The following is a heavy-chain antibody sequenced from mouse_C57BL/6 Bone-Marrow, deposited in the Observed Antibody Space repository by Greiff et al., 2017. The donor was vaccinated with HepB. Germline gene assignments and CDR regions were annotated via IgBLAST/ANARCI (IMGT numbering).Heavy chain of an antibody. CDR2: IWSGGST. CDR1: GFSLTSYG. V-gene: IGHV2-2*01. CDR3: ARKNYGSSSRGYFEV. D-gene: IGHD1-1*01. J-gene: IGHJ1*03. Sequence: VQLQESGPGLVQPSQSLSITCTVSGFSLTSYGVHWVRQSPGKGLEWLGVIWSGGSTDYNAAFISRLSISKDNSKSQVFFKMNSLQADDTAIYYCARKNYGSSSRGYFEVWGTGTTVTVSS.